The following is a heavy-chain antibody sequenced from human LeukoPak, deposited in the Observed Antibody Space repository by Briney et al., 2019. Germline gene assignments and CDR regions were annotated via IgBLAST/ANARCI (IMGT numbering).Heavy chain of an antibody. CDR1: GFTFSSYA. CDR2: ISGSGGST. CDR3: AKDPRQQQLVPY. Sequence: GGSLRLSCAASGFTFSSYAMSWVRQAPGKGLEWVSAISGSGGSTYYADSVKGRFTNSRDNSKNTLYLQMNSLRAEDTAVYYCAKDPRQQQLVPYWGQGTLVTVSS. D-gene: IGHD6-13*01. J-gene: IGHJ4*02. V-gene: IGHV3-23*01.